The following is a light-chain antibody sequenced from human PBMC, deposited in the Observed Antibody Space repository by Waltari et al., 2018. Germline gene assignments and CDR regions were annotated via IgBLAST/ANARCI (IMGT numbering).Light chain of an antibody. CDR3: QQRTNWPRT. J-gene: IGKJ2*02. Sequence: EIVLTQSPATLSLSPGEGATLSCRASQTISTYLAWYQQKAGQAPRLLIYDASKRATGIPARFSGSGSGTDFTLTIRSLEPEDFALYYCQQRTNWPRTFGQGTKLEIK. CDR2: DAS. V-gene: IGKV3-11*01. CDR1: QTISTY.